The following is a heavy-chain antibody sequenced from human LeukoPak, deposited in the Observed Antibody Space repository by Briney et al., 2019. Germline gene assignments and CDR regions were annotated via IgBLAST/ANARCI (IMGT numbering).Heavy chain of an antibody. D-gene: IGHD3-22*01. CDR2: INPSGGST. CDR1: GYTFTSYY. V-gene: IGHV1-46*01. CDR3: ARALYDDSSGYRSVPIDY. Sequence: GASVKVSCTASGYTFTSYYMHWVRQAPGQGLEWMGIINPSGGSTSYAQKFQGRVTMTRDTSTSTVYMELSSLRSEDTAVYYCARALYDDSSGYRSVPIDYWGQGTLVTVSS. J-gene: IGHJ4*02.